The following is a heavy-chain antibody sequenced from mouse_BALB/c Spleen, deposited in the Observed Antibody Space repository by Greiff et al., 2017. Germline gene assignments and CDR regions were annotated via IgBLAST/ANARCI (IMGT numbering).Heavy chain of an antibody. D-gene: IGHD3-3*01. J-gene: IGHJ4*01. CDR2: ISSGGSYT. V-gene: IGHV5-6-4*01. CDR1: GFTFSSYT. Sequence: EVHLVESGGGLVKPGGSLKLSCAASGFTFSSYTMSWVRQTPEKRLEWVATISSGGSYTYYPDSVKGRFTISRDNAKNTLYLQMSSLKSEDTAMYYCTRDAGTGAMDYWGQGTSVTVSS. CDR3: TRDAGTGAMDY.